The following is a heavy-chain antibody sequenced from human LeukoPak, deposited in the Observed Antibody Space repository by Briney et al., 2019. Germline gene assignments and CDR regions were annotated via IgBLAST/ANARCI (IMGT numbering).Heavy chain of an antibody. D-gene: IGHD1-26*01. CDR2: ISTYNGNT. CDR1: GYTFTSYD. Sequence: ASVKVSCKASGYTFTSYDISWVRQAPGQGLEWMGWISTYNGNTNYAQKIQGRVTMTTDTITTTAYMELRSLRSDDTAVYYCARDHSGNWFDPWGQGTLVTVSS. J-gene: IGHJ5*02. CDR3: ARDHSGNWFDP. V-gene: IGHV1-18*01.